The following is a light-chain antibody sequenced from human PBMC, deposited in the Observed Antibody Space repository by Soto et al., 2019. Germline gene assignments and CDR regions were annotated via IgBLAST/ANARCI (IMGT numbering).Light chain of an antibody. CDR2: GAS. J-gene: IGKJ5*01. CDR1: QSVSSRF. CDR3: QQYNNWPPIT. Sequence: EIVLTQSPGTLSLSPGERATLSCRASQSVSSRFLAWYQQKPGQAPRLLMYGASNRATGIPDRFSGTGSGTESTLSISSLQSEDSAVYYCQQYNNWPPITFGQGTRLEIK. V-gene: IGKV3D-15*01.